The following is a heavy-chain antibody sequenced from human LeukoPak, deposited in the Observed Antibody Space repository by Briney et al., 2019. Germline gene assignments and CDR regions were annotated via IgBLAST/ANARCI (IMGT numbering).Heavy chain of an antibody. J-gene: IGHJ4*02. D-gene: IGHD6-19*01. CDR2: ISGSGGST. Sequence: GGSLRLSCAASGVTFSSYTMSWGRLGPRKGLEWVSPISGSGGSTYYADSVKGRFTISRDNSKNTLYLQMNSLRAEDTAVYYCAKDLARIAVAGTEGVDYWGQGTLVTVSS. CDR3: AKDLARIAVAGTEGVDY. CDR1: GVTFSSYT. V-gene: IGHV3-23*01.